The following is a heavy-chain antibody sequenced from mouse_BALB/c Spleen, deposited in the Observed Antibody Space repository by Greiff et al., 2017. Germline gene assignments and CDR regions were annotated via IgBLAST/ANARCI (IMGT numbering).Heavy chain of an antibody. CDR1: GYTFTSYN. D-gene: IGHD1-1*01. CDR3: ARSGTTVGNFDY. J-gene: IGHJ2*01. CDR2: IYPGNGGT. Sequence: QVQLQQSGAELVRSGASVKMSCKASGYTFTSYNMHWVKQTPGQGLEWIGYIYPGNGGTNYNQKFKGKATLTADTSSSTAYMQISSLTSEDSAVYFCARSGTTVGNFDYWGQGTTLTVSS. V-gene: IGHV1-12*01.